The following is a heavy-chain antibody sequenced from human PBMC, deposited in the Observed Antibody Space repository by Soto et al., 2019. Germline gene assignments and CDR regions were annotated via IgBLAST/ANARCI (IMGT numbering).Heavy chain of an antibody. CDR3: ARVRYSGYDMYY. Sequence: QVQLVQSGAEVKKPGASVKVSCKASGYTFTSYAMHWVRQAPGQRLEWMGWINAGNGNTKYSQKFQGRVTITRDTSASTAYMELSSPRSEDTAVYYCARVRYSGYDMYYWGQGTLVTVSS. CDR2: INAGNGNT. D-gene: IGHD5-12*01. CDR1: GYTFTSYA. J-gene: IGHJ4*02. V-gene: IGHV1-3*01.